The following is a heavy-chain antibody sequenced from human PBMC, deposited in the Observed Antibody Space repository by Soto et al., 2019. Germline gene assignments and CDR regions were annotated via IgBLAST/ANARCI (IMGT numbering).Heavy chain of an antibody. Sequence: EVQLVESGGGLVQPGGSLRLSCAASGFTFSSYWMNWVRQAPGKGLEWVANIKQDGSKKYYADSVKGRFTISRDNDKNSLYLQMNSLRAEDTAVYYCASFSHRGTNGVCGIEYFDYGMDVWGQGTTVTVSS. D-gene: IGHD2-8*01. CDR1: GFTFSSYW. CDR2: IKQDGSKK. CDR3: ASFSHRGTNGVCGIEYFDYGMDV. V-gene: IGHV3-7*03. J-gene: IGHJ6*02.